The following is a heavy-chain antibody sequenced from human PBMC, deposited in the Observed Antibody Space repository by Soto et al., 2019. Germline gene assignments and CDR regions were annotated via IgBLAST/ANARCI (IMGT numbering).Heavy chain of an antibody. CDR3: AKDRVANYYDSSGYYYRPFGLFDY. V-gene: IGHV3-23*01. CDR1: GFTFSSYA. D-gene: IGHD3-22*01. CDR2: ISGSGGST. Sequence: GGSLRLSCAASGFTFSSYAMSWVRKAPGKGLEWVSAISGSGGSTYYADSVKGRFTISRDNSKNTLYLQMNSLRAEDTAVYYCAKDRVANYYDSSGYYYRPFGLFDYWGQGTLVTVSS. J-gene: IGHJ4*02.